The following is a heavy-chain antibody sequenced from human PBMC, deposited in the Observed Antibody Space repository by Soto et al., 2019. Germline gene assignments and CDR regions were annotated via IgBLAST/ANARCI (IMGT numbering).Heavy chain of an antibody. J-gene: IGHJ4*02. CDR2: IKSKTNGGTT. CDR3: TTDDPINRY. V-gene: IGHV3-15*01. CDR1: GFTFSNAW. Sequence: EVQLVESGGGLVKAGASLRVSCAASGFTFSNAWMSWVRQAPGKGLEWVGRIKSKTNGGTTDYAAPVKGRFSISRDDSKNTLYLQMNSLETEDTAVYYCTTDDPINRYWGQGTLVTVSS.